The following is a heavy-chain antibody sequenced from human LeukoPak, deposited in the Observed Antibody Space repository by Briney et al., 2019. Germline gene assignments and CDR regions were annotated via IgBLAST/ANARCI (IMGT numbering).Heavy chain of an antibody. Sequence: GGSLRLSCAASGFTFSDYYMSWIRQAPGKGLEWVSYISSSDSTIYYADSVKGRFTISRDNAKNSLYLQMNSLRAEDTAVYYCATTPRGYSYGYLFDYWGQGTLVTVSS. CDR2: ISSSDSTI. CDR1: GFTFSDYY. D-gene: IGHD5-18*01. V-gene: IGHV3-11*04. CDR3: ATTPRGYSYGYLFDY. J-gene: IGHJ4*02.